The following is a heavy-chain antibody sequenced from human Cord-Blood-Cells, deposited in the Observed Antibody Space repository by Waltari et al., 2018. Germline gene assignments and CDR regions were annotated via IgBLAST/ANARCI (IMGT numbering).Heavy chain of an antibody. Sequence: EVQLVESGGGLVQPGRSLRLSCTASGLTLGYSAMSWFRPAPGKGLEWVGFIRSKAYGGTTEYAASVKGRFTISRDDSKSIAYLQMNSLKTEDTAVYYCTRVGATIAFDIWGQGTMVTVSS. V-gene: IGHV3-49*03. CDR3: TRVGATIAFDI. CDR1: GLTLGYSA. CDR2: IRSKAYGGTT. J-gene: IGHJ3*02. D-gene: IGHD1-26*01.